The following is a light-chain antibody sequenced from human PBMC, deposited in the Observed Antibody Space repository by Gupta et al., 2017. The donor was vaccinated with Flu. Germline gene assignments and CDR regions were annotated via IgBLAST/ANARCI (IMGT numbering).Light chain of an antibody. CDR3: QQSYSTPWT. J-gene: IGKJ1*01. Sequence: VGDRVTITCRASQSISSYLNWYQQKPGKAPKLLIYAASSLQSGVPSRFSGSGSGTDFTLTISSLQPEDFATYYCQQSYSTPWTFGQGTKVEIK. V-gene: IGKV1-39*01. CDR1: QSISSY. CDR2: AAS.